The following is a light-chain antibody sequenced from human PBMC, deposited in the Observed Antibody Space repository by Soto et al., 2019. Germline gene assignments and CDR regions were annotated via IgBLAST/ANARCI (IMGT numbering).Light chain of an antibody. V-gene: IGLV2-23*01. J-gene: IGLJ3*02. Sequence: QSALTQPASVSGSPEQSITISCTGTSSDVGTYNLVTWYQQHPGKVPKLILYEGNKRPSGVSDRFSASKSGNTASLTISGLQAEDEADYYCCSYAPSRTLLFGGGTKVTVL. CDR2: EGN. CDR3: CSYAPSRTLL. CDR1: SSDVGTYNL.